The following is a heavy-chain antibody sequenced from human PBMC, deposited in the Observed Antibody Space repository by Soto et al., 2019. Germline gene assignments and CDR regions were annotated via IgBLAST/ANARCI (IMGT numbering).Heavy chain of an antibody. CDR3: ARALAGKYYDFFDP. D-gene: IGHD3-3*01. CDR1: GFTFSSYA. J-gene: IGHJ5*02. CDR2: ISYDGSNK. V-gene: IGHV3-30-3*01. Sequence: GGSLRLSCAASGFTFSSYAMHWVRQAPGKGLEWVAVISYDGSNKYYADSVKGRFTISRDNSKNTLYLQMNSLGAEDTAVYYCARALAGKYYDFFDPWGQGTLVTVSS.